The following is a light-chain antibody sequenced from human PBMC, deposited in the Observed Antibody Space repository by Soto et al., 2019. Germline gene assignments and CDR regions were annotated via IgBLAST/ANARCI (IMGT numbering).Light chain of an antibody. CDR1: SSDVGGYNY. CDR3: CSYAGRYTYV. CDR2: DVS. J-gene: IGLJ1*01. Sequence: LTQPRSVSGSPGQSVAISCTGTSSDVGGYNYVSWYQQHPGKAPKLMIYDVSKRPSGVPDRFSGSKSGNTASLTISGLQAEDEADYYCCSYAGRYTYVFGTGTKVTVL. V-gene: IGLV2-11*01.